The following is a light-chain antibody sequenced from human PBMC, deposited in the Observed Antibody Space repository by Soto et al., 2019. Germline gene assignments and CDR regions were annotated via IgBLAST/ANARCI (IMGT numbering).Light chain of an antibody. CDR3: SSYRGSNIFVV. Sequence: QSALTQPPSASGSPRQSVTISCTGTSGVSWYQQHPGKAPKLLIYEVTKRPSGVPDRFSGSKSGNTASLTVSGLQAEDEADYYCSSYRGSNIFVVFGGGTKVTVL. CDR1: SGV. J-gene: IGLJ2*01. V-gene: IGLV2-8*01. CDR2: EVT.